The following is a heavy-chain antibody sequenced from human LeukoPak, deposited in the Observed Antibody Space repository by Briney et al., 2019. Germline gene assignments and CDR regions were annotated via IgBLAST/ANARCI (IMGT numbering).Heavy chain of an antibody. J-gene: IGHJ6*04. CDR2: IIPIFGTA. V-gene: IGHV1-69*13. CDR3: ARGPVVPAAMSYLYYYYGMDV. CDR1: GGTFSSYA. Sequence: ASVKVSCKASGGTFSSYAISWVRQAPGQGLGWMGGIIPIFGTANYAQKFQGRVTITADESTSTAYMELSSLRSEDTAVYYCARGPVVPAAMSYLYYYYGMDVWGKGTTVTVSS. D-gene: IGHD2-2*01.